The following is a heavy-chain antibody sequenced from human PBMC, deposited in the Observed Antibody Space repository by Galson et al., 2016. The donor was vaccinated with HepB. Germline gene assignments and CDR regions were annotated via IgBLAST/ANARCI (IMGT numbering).Heavy chain of an antibody. V-gene: IGHV3-7*01. CDR3: ARIIRPFAEFDS. CDR2: ISQDGGKK. J-gene: IGHJ4*02. D-gene: IGHD3-16*01. Sequence: SLRLSCAASGFTSSNHWMSWVRQAPGKGLEWEAGISQDGGKKDYLESVKGRFTISRDNAKNSLYLQMDNLRAEDTAVYYCARIIRPFAEFDSWGQGTLVTVAS. CDR1: GFTSSNHW.